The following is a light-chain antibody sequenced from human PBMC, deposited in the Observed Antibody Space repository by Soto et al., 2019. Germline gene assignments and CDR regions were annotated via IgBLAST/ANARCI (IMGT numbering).Light chain of an antibody. J-gene: IGKJ2*01. CDR3: QQYGISPSYT. Sequence: EIVLTQSPGALSLSPGEGATLSCRASQSLSSSYVAWYQQKVGQPPRLLIYGASNRATGIPDRFSGSWSGTEFTLTISRLEPEDFAVYYCQQYGISPSYTFAQGTKLDIK. V-gene: IGKV3-20*01. CDR1: QSLSSSY. CDR2: GAS.